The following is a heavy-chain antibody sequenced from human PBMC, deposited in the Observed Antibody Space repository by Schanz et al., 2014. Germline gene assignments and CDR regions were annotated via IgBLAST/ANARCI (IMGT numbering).Heavy chain of an antibody. D-gene: IGHD1-26*01. J-gene: IGHJ6*02. CDR1: GFAFSSFA. CDR3: ARGLIVGDGQHFYFSYGLDV. CDR2: IRQDVRAK. V-gene: IGHV3-7*01. Sequence: VQLVESGGSVVQPGRSLRLSCAASGFAFSSFALSWVRQSPGKGLEWVANIRQDVRAKYYVDSVKGRFTISRDNIASSLFLQMNSLRAEDSAVYYCARGLIVGDGQHFYFSYGLDVWGQGTTVTVSS.